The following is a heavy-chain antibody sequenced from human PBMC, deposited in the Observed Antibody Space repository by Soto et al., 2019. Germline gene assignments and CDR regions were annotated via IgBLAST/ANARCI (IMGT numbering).Heavy chain of an antibody. V-gene: IGHV3-48*02. Sequence: GGSLRLSCVASGFTFSIYSMNWVRQAPGKGLEWVAHIDSRSSYIHYADSVRGRLIISRDNAKNSLYLQMNWLEDDDTAVYYCARDVHFDGYSYYHAFDHWGQGALVTVSS. CDR1: GFTFSIYS. J-gene: IGHJ4*02. CDR2: IDSRSSYI. CDR3: ARDVHFDGYSYYHAFDH. D-gene: IGHD3-22*01.